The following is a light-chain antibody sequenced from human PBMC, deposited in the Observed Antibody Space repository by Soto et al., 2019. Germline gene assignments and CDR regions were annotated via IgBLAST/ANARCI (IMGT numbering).Light chain of an antibody. V-gene: IGLV2-14*01. Sequence: QSVLPQPASVSGSPGQSITLSCSGTSSDVGGYHFVSWYQQHPGKAPNLIIYEVSNRPSGVSDRFSGSKSGNTASLTISGLQAEDEADYYCYSYTTTSTYVFGTGTKVTVL. J-gene: IGLJ1*01. CDR1: SSDVGGYHF. CDR3: YSYTTTSTYV. CDR2: EVS.